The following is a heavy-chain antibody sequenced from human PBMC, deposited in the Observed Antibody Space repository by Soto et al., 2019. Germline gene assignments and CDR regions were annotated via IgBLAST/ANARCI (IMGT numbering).Heavy chain of an antibody. CDR2: ISWSSGSI. D-gene: IGHD6-19*01. CDR3: AKDIGRGWYGNYYGMDV. J-gene: IGHJ6*02. Sequence: GGSLRLSCAASGFTFDDYAMHWVRQAPGKGLEWVSGISWSSGSIGYADSVKGRFTISRGNAKNSLYLQMNSLRAEDTALYYCAKDIGRGWYGNYYGMDVWGQGTTVTVSS. CDR1: GFTFDDYA. V-gene: IGHV3-9*01.